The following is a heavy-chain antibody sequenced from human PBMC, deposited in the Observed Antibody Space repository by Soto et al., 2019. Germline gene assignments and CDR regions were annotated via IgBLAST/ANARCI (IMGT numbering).Heavy chain of an antibody. Sequence: LRLSCAASGFTVSSNYMSWVRQAPGKGLEWVSVIYSGGSTYYADSVKGRFTISRDNSKNTLYLQMNSLRAEDTAVYYCARGGPLYYYYGMDVWGQGTTVTVSS. J-gene: IGHJ6*02. CDR3: ARGGPLYYYYGMDV. CDR1: GFTVSSNY. V-gene: IGHV3-53*01. CDR2: IYSGGST.